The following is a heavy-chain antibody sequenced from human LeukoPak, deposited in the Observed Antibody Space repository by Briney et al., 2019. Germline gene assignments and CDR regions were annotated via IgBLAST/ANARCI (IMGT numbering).Heavy chain of an antibody. J-gene: IGHJ4*02. CDR3: ARDGDYGDYENPFDY. Sequence: PGGSLRLSCAASGFTFSSYSMNWVRQAPGKGLEWASSISSSSSYIYYADSVKGRFTISGDNAKNSLYLQMNSLRAEDTAVYYCARDGDYGDYENPFDYWGQGTLVTVS. D-gene: IGHD4-17*01. CDR1: GFTFSSYS. V-gene: IGHV3-21*01. CDR2: ISSSSSYI.